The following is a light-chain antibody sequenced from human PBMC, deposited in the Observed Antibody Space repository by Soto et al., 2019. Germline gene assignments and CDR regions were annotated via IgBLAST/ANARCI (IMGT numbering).Light chain of an antibody. CDR1: QSVGSY. V-gene: IGKV3-11*01. J-gene: IGKJ2*01. Sequence: EVVLTQSPATLSLSPGERATLSCWASQSVGSYLAWYQQRLGQAPTLLIYDASNRATGIPARFGGSWSGTVFTLTISILDPEDFAVYYWQQRSDWPSFGQGTKLEIK. CDR2: DAS. CDR3: QQRSDWPS.